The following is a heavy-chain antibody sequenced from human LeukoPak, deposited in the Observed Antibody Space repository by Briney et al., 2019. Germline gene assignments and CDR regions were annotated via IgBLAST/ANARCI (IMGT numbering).Heavy chain of an antibody. D-gene: IGHD3-22*01. CDR2: INPNSGGT. CDR1: GYTFTGYY. CDR3: AREDYYDSGSNDY. V-gene: IGHV1-2*02. Sequence: GASVKVSCKASGYTFTGYYMHWVRQAPGQGLEWMGWINPNSGGTSYAQKFQGRVTMTRDTSISTAYMELSSLRSEDTAVYYCAREDYYDSGSNDYWGQGTLVTVSS. J-gene: IGHJ4*02.